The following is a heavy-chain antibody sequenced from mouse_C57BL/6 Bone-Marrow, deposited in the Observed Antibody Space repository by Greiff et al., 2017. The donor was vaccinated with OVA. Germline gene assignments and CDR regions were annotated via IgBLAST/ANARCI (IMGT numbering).Heavy chain of an antibody. CDR1: GYTFTSYW. V-gene: IGHV1-53*01. J-gene: IGHJ3*01. CDR3: ARPPYYSNLPWVAY. D-gene: IGHD2-5*01. CDR2: INPSNGGT. Sequence: QVQLQQPGTELVKPGASVKLSCKASGYTFTSYWMHWVKQRHGQGLEWIGNINPSNGGTNYNEKFKSKATLTVDKSSSTAYMHLSTLTSEDSAVYYCARPPYYSNLPWVAYWGQGTLVTVSA.